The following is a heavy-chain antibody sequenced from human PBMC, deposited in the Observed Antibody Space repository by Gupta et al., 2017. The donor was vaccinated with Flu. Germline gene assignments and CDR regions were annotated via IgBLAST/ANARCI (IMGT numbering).Heavy chain of an antibody. Sequence: QVQLQEWGAGLLKPSETLSLTCAVSGGSFSGHYWSWVRQSPGKGLEWIGEMNDRGTSNYNLSHKSRVSISVDTSKNQFSLTVTSVTAAXTXIYYCAXGSRIQSYYYFDSWGQGTLVTVSS. J-gene: IGHJ4*02. CDR2: MNDRGTS. CDR3: AXGSRIQSYYYFDS. CDR1: GGSFSGHY. V-gene: IGHV4-34*01. D-gene: IGHD5-18*01.